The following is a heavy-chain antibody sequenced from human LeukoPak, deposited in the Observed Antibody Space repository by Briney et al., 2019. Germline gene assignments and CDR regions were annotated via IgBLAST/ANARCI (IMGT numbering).Heavy chain of an antibody. CDR2: IYYSGST. V-gene: IGHV4-59*01. J-gene: IGHJ5*02. CDR1: GGSISSYY. D-gene: IGHD3-10*01. Sequence: PSETLSLTCTVSGGSISSYYWSWIRQTPGKGLEWIGYIYYSGSTNYNPSLKSRVTISVDTSKNQFSLKLSSVTAADTAVYYCARSSSGSSFPTFDPWGQGTLVTVSS. CDR3: ARSSSGSSFPTFDP.